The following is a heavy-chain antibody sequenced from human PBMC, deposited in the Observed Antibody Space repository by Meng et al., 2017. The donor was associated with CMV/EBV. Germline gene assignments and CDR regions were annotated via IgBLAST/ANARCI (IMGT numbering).Heavy chain of an antibody. D-gene: IGHD3-3*01. CDR2: ISSSSSYI. V-gene: IGHV3-21*01. J-gene: IGHJ6*02. CDR3: ARSTGSRKGITIFGVVIDYGMDV. CDR1: GFTFSGYS. Sequence: GESLKISCAASGFTFSGYSMNWVRQAPGKGLEWVSSISSSSSYIYYADSVKGRFTISRDNAKNSLYLQMNSLRAEDTAVYYCARSTGSRKGITIFGVVIDYGMDVWGQGTTVTVSS.